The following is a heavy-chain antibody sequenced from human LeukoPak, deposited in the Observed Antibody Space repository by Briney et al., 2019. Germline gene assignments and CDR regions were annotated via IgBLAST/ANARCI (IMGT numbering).Heavy chain of an antibody. Sequence: GGSLSLTCVASGFTIGGYTINWVRLAPGTGMDLVSSISGSLNMYFAESVKGRFTISRDSARNSVSLQLNSLGVEDTAVYYCARDAGIVAFDIWGQGTVVTVCS. CDR2: ISGSLNM. CDR3: ARDAGIVAFDI. CDR1: GFTIGGYT. D-gene: IGHD2-15*01. V-gene: IGHV3-21*01. J-gene: IGHJ3*02.